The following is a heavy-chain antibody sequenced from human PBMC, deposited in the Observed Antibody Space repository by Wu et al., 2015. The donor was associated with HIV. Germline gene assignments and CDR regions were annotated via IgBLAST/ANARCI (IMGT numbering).Heavy chain of an antibody. J-gene: IGHJ3*01. CDR1: GDTFNNYA. Sequence: QVHLVQSGAEVKRPGSSVKVSCKVSGDTFNNYALTWVRQAPGQGLEWLAVISPIYGIVNSARKAQGRVTITADEPTNTVTMELRSLTSEDTAVYYCASANRERRAAFDFWGQGTMVIVSS. D-gene: IGHD1-1*01. V-gene: IGHV1-69*12. CDR3: ASANRERRAAFDF. CDR2: ISPIYGIV.